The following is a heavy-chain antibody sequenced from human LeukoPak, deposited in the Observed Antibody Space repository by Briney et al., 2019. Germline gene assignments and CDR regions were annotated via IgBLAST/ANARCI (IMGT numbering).Heavy chain of an antibody. V-gene: IGHV4-59*08. J-gene: IGHJ4*02. CDR3: ATYPGSYGTDY. Sequence: SETLSLTCTVSAGSISSYYWSWIRQPPGKGLEWIGYIYYSGSTNYNPSLKSRVTISVDTSKNQFSLKLSSVTAADTAVYYCATYPGSYGTDYWGQGTLVTVSS. CDR2: IYYSGST. D-gene: IGHD5-18*01. CDR1: AGSISSYY.